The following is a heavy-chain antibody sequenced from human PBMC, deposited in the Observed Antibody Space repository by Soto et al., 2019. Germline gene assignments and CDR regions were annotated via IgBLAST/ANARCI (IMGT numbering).Heavy chain of an antibody. V-gene: IGHV2-5*02. Sequence: QITLNESGPTVVRPTETLTLTCRFSGFSLTTSGVGVGWIRQSPGKAPEWLALIYWDDDKRYSASLKSRLTLTKHTSKNQVVLTVSDLDPTDTATYYCAHRVLRTVFGLVTTTAIYFDFWGQGTPVAVSS. CDR2: IYWDDDK. D-gene: IGHD3-3*01. J-gene: IGHJ4*02. CDR1: GFSLTTSGVG. CDR3: AHRVLRTVFGLVTTTAIYFDF.